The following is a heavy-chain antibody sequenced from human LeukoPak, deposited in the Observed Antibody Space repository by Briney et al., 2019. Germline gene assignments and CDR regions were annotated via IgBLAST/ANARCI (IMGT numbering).Heavy chain of an antibody. J-gene: IGHJ4*02. CDR1: GFTFSSYA. V-gene: IGHV3-33*08. D-gene: IGHD2-2*01. CDR3: ARAPMYCSSTSCYLDY. Sequence: PGGSLRLSCAASGFTFSSYAMSWVRQAPGKGLEWVAVTCYDGSNKYYADSVKGRFTISRDNSKNTLYLQMNSLRAEDTAVYYCARAPMYCSSTSCYLDYWGQGTLVTVSS. CDR2: TCYDGSNK.